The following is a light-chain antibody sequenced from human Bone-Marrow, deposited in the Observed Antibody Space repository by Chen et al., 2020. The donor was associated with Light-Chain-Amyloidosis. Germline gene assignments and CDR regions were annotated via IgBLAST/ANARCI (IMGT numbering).Light chain of an antibody. CDR1: NIGSTS. J-gene: IGLJ3*02. CDR2: DVS. V-gene: IGLV3-21*02. Sequence: SYGLTLPSSVSVAPGQTAKVACVGNNIGSTSVHWYQQTPGQAPLLVVYDVSDRPSGIPERLSGSNSGNTATLTISRVEAGDEADYYCQVWDRSSDRPVFGGGTKLTVL. CDR3: QVWDRSSDRPV.